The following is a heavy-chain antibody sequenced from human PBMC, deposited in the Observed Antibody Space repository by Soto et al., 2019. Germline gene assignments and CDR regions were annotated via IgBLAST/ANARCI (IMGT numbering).Heavy chain of an antibody. D-gene: IGHD5-18*01. CDR3: ARDRQLWQRDYYYYGMDV. CDR1: GGTFSSYA. Sequence: QVQLVQSGAEVKKPGSSVKVSCKASGGTFSSYAISWVRQAPGQGLEWMGGIIPIFGTANYAQKFQGRVTITADESTSTAYMERSSLRSEDTAVYYCARDRQLWQRDYYYYGMDVWGQGTTGTGSS. V-gene: IGHV1-69*01. CDR2: IIPIFGTA. J-gene: IGHJ6*02.